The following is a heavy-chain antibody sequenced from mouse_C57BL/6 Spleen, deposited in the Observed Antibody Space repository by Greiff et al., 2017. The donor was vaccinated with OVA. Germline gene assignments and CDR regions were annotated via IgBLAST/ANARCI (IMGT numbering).Heavy chain of an antibody. V-gene: IGHV6-3*01. CDR2: IRLKSDNYAT. CDR1: GFTFSNYW. D-gene: IGHD1-1*01. J-gene: IGHJ2*01. CDR3: TGEGKFYYGGY. Sequence: EVKLMESGGGLVQPGGSMKLSCVASGFTFSNYWMNWVRQSPETGLAWVAQIRLKSDNYATHYAESVKGRFTISRDDYKSSVYLQMNNLRAEDTGIYYCTGEGKFYYGGYWGQGTTLTVSS.